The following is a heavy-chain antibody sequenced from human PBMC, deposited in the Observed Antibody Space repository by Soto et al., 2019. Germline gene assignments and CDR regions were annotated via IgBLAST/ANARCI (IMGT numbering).Heavy chain of an antibody. CDR3: ARAFYYDFWTFDY. V-gene: IGHV3-23*01. CDR2: ISGSGGST. Sequence: PGGSLRLSCAASGFTFSSYAMSWVRQAPGKGLEWVSAISGSGGSTYYADSVKGRFTISRDNSKNTLSLQMNSLRAEDTAVYYCARAFYYDFWTFDYWAREPWSPSPQ. CDR1: GFTFSSYA. J-gene: IGHJ4*02. D-gene: IGHD3-3*01.